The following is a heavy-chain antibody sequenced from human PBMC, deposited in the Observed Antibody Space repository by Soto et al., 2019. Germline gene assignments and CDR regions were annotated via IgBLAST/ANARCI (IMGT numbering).Heavy chain of an antibody. CDR3: ARDPGDGYNSVHFDY. D-gene: IGHD5-12*01. J-gene: IGHJ4*02. CDR2: IIPIFGTA. V-gene: IGHV1-69*12. Sequence: QVQLVQSGAEVKKPGSSVKVSCKASGGTFSSYAISWVRQAPGQGLEWMGGIIPIFGTANYAQKFQGRVTIXXDXSXXTAYMELSSLRSEDTAVYYCARDPGDGYNSVHFDYWGQGTLVTVSS. CDR1: GGTFSSYA.